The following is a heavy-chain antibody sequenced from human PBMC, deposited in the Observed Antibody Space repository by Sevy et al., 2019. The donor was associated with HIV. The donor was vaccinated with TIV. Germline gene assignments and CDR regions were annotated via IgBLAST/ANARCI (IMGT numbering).Heavy chain of an antibody. V-gene: IGHV1-2*02. D-gene: IGHD3-22*01. J-gene: IGHJ4*02. CDR3: ASGTFYDSSGYQIDY. CDR1: GYTFTGYY. Sequence: ASVKVSCKASGYTFTGYYMHWVRQAPGQGLEWMGWINPNSGGTNYAQKFQGRVTMTRDTSTSTAYMELGRLRSDDTAVYYGASGTFYDSSGYQIDYWGQGTLVTVSS. CDR2: INPNSGGT.